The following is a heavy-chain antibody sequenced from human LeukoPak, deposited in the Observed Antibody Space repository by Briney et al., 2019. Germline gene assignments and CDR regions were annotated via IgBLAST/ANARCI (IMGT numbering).Heavy chain of an antibody. D-gene: IGHD5-18*01. V-gene: IGHV4-39*07. CDR1: GGSISSSSYY. CDR3: AREVRGYSYGYRPTELYWYIDV. J-gene: IGHJ2*01. CDR2: IYHSGST. Sequence: PSETLSLTCTVSGGSISSSSYYWGWIRQPPGKGLEWIGSIYHSGSTYYNPSLKSRVTISVDTSKNQFSLKLSSVTAADTAVYYCAREVRGYSYGYRPTELYWYIDVWGRGTLVTVSS.